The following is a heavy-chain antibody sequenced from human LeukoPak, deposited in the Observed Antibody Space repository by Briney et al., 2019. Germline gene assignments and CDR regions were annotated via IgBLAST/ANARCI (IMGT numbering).Heavy chain of an antibody. D-gene: IGHD6-13*01. Sequence: GGSLRLSCAASGFTFDYYWMHWVRQAPGKGLEWVAVISYDGSNKYYADSVKGRFTISRDNSKNTLYLQMNSLRAEDTAVYYCAKVGGGIAAAVDYWGQGTLVTVSS. CDR2: ISYDGSNK. CDR3: AKVGGGIAAAVDY. V-gene: IGHV3-30*18. CDR1: GFTFDYYW. J-gene: IGHJ4*02.